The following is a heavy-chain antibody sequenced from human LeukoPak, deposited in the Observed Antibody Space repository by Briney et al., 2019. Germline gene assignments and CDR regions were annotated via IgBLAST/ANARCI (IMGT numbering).Heavy chain of an antibody. CDR3: ARDPRRAIPGWFDP. Sequence: SETLSLTCTVSGGSISSYYWSWIRQPAGKGLEWIGRIYTSGSTNYNPSLKSRVTMSVDTPKNQFSLKLSSVTAADTAVYYCARDPRRAIPGWFDPWGQGTLVTVSS. CDR2: IYTSGST. CDR1: GGSISSYY. J-gene: IGHJ5*02. V-gene: IGHV4-4*07. D-gene: IGHD2-21*01.